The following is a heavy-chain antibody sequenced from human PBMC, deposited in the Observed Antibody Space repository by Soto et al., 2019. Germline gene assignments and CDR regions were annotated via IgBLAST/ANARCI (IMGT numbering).Heavy chain of an antibody. Sequence: AGGSLRLSCAASGFTFSSYGMHWVRQAPGKGLEWVAVISYDGSNKYYADSVKGRFTISRDNSKNTLYLQMNSLRAEDTAVYYCSDCSGGSCYSRYWGQGTLVTVSS. CDR3: SDCSGGSCYSRY. J-gene: IGHJ4*02. CDR1: GFTFSSYG. CDR2: ISYDGSNK. V-gene: IGHV3-30*03. D-gene: IGHD2-15*01.